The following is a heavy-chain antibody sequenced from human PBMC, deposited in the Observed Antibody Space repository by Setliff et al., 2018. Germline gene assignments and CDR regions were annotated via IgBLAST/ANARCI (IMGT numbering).Heavy chain of an antibody. CDR3: ARGRYYGSGSYSL. CDR1: GGSFSGYF. Sequence: SETLSLTCDVFGGSFSGYFWAWIRQSPGKGLEWIGDVNDSGSANYKPSLKSRLTISRDTSKNQLSLNLSSVTAADTAVYYCARGRYYGSGSYSLWGQGTLGTSPQ. V-gene: IGHV4-34*01. J-gene: IGHJ4*02. CDR2: VNDSGSA. D-gene: IGHD3-10*01.